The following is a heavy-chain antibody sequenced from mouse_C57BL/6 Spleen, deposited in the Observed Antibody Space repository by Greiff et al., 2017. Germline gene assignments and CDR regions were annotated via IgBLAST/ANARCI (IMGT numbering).Heavy chain of an antibody. CDR2: ISSGSSTI. Sequence: EVQGVESGGGLVKPGGSLKLSCAASGFTFSDYGMHWVRQAPEKGLEWVAYISSGSSTIYYADTVKGRYTISRDKAKNTLFLQMTSLRSEDTAMYYCARDYYDPYAMDYWGQGTSVTVSS. D-gene: IGHD1-1*01. CDR1: GFTFSDYG. CDR3: ARDYYDPYAMDY. J-gene: IGHJ4*01. V-gene: IGHV5-17*01.